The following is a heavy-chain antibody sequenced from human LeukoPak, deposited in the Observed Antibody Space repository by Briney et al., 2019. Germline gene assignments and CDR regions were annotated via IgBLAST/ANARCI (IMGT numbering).Heavy chain of an antibody. V-gene: IGHV3-23*01. D-gene: IGHD1-26*01. J-gene: IGHJ4*02. Sequence: GESLRLSCAASGLTFSDYSMTWVRQAPGKGLFWVSGISACGGFTYYADSVKGRFTISRDNSRNTLYLQMNSLRAEDTAVYYCAKDGAGPEYWGQGTLVTLSA. CDR2: ISACGGFT. CDR1: GLTFSDYS. CDR3: AKDGAGPEY.